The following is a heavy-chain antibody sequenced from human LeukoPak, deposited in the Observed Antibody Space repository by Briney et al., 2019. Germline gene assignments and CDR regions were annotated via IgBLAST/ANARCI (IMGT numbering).Heavy chain of an antibody. Sequence: PGGSLRLSCAASGFTFTCCGMHWVRQAPGKGLEWLAVISYHGSNIYYADSVKGRFTISRDNSKNTAFLQMNSLRPEDTALYYCARKNEQGVIDFWGQGALVTVSA. CDR1: GFTFTCCG. V-gene: IGHV3-30*03. CDR2: ISYHGSNI. J-gene: IGHJ4*02. CDR3: ARKNEQGVIDF. D-gene: IGHD1-1*01.